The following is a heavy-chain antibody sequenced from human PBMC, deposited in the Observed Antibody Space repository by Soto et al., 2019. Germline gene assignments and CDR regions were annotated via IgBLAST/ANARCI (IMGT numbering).Heavy chain of an antibody. CDR2: FDPEDGET. Sequence: ASVKVSCKVSGYTLTELSMHWVRQAPGKGLEWMGGFDPEDGETIYAQKFQGRVTMTEDTSTDTAYMELSSLRSEDTAVYYYATGRNYYYYMDVWGKGTTVTVSS. CDR3: ATGRNYYYYMDV. V-gene: IGHV1-24*01. J-gene: IGHJ6*03. CDR1: GYTLTELS.